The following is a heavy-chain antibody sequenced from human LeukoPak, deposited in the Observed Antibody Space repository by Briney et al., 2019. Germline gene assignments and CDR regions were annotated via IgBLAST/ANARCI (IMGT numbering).Heavy chain of an antibody. CDR2: ISGSGGTA. J-gene: IGHJ5*01. CDR3: AKSSGYSGYAWFDS. V-gene: IGHV3-23*01. Sequence: GGSLRLSCVASGFTFNNYAMNWVRQAPGKGLEWVSLISGSGGTAYYADSVKGRFSISRDKSRNTVFLQMNSLRDDDTALYFCAKSSGYSGYAWFDSWGQGTLVTVSS. D-gene: IGHD5-12*01. CDR1: GFTFNNYA.